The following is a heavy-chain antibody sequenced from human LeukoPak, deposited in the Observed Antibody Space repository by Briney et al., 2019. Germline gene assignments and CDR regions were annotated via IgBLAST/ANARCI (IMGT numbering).Heavy chain of an antibody. CDR2: ISGSGGST. CDR3: AKGGTSPLDY. V-gene: IGHV3-23*01. J-gene: IGHJ4*02. D-gene: IGHD2-2*01. Sequence: PGGSLRLSCAASGFTFSSYAMSWIRQAPGKGLEWVSAISGSGGSTYYADSVKGRFTISRDNSKNTLYLQMNSPRAEDTAVYYCAKGGTSPLDYWGQGTLVTVSS. CDR1: GFTFSSYA.